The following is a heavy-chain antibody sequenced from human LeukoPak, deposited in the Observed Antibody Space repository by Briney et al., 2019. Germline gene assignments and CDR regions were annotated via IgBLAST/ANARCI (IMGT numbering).Heavy chain of an antibody. Sequence: PGGSLRLSCAASGFIFSSYAMSWVRQAPGKGLEWVSAISGSGGSTYYADSVKGRFTISRDNSKNTLYLQMNSLRAEDTAVYYCAKDGVYDSSGYTDWGQGTLVTVSS. CDR3: AKDGVYDSSGYTD. V-gene: IGHV3-23*01. D-gene: IGHD3-22*01. J-gene: IGHJ4*02. CDR1: GFIFSSYA. CDR2: ISGSGGST.